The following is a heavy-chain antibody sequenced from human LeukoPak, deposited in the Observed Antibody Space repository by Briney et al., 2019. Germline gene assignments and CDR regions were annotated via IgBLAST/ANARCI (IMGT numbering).Heavy chain of an antibody. CDR2: IIPIFGTA. D-gene: IGHD3-10*01. CDR1: GGTFSSYA. V-gene: IGHV1-69*13. J-gene: IGHJ4*02. Sequence: GASVKVSCKASGGTFSSYAISWVRQAPGQGLEWMGGIIPIFGTANYAQKFQGRVTITADESTSTAYMELSSLRSEDTAVYYCARSKIGDYYGSGSYYPPVNYWGQGTLVTVSS. CDR3: ARSKIGDYYGSGSYYPPVNY.